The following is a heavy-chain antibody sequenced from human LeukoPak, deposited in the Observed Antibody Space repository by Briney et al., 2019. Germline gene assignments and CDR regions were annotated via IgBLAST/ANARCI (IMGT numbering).Heavy chain of an antibody. CDR1: GYSFSSYW. J-gene: IGHJ4*02. V-gene: IGHV5-51*01. Sequence: GESLQISWKGLGYSFSSYWNAWVRQRPGKGLEWMGIIYPGGSETRYDPSFQGQVTISADSSTSTAYLQWSSLRASDTVMYYCARASRDGYNQNFDHWGRGPMVPVAS. CDR2: IYPGGSET. CDR3: ARASRDGYNQNFDH. D-gene: IGHD5-24*01.